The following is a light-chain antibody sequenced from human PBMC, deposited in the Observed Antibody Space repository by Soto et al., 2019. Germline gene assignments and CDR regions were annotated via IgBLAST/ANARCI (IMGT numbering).Light chain of an antibody. CDR1: QSLLYSANKKNY. CDR2: WAS. CDR3: QQYFTNPWT. Sequence: DIVMTQSPDSLAVSLGERATINCMSSQSLLYSANKKNYVAWYQQKPGQPPKLRIYWASTRESGVPDRFSGSGSGTDLTLPISSLQAEDVSVYYCQQYFTNPWTFGHGTKVDIK. V-gene: IGKV4-1*01. J-gene: IGKJ1*01.